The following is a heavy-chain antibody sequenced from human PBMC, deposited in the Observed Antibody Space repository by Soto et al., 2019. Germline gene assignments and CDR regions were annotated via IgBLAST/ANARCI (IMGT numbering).Heavy chain of an antibody. J-gene: IGHJ4*02. CDR2: INDYGTTI. Sequence: GGSLRLSCAASGFNLGSYWMHWVRQAPGKGLVWVSRINDYGTTINYAESVEGRFTISRDDAKSEVYLQMNNLRAEDTAVYYCARGGLEPFDYWGQGALVTSPQ. CDR3: ARGGLEPFDY. V-gene: IGHV3-74*01. D-gene: IGHD1-1*01. CDR1: GFNLGSYW.